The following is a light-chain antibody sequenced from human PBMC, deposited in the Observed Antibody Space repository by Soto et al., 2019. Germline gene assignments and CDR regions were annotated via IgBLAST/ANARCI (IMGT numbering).Light chain of an antibody. CDR2: GAS. V-gene: IGKV3-20*01. J-gene: IGKJ1*01. CDR3: QQYGSSPWP. CDR1: QSVSSSY. Sequence: EIVLTQSPGTLSLSPGERATLSCRASQSVSSSYLAWYQQKPGQAPRLLIYGASSRATGIPDRFSGSGSGTDFTLTISRLGPEDFAVYYCQQYGSSPWPFGQGTKVEIK.